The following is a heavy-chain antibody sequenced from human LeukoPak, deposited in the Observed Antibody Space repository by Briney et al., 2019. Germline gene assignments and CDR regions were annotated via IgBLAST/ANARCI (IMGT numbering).Heavy chain of an antibody. CDR1: GFTFSSYS. Sequence: GGSLRLSCAASGFTFSSYSMNWVRQAPGKGLEWVSSISSSSSYIYYADSVKGRFTISRDNAKNSLYPQMNSLRAEDTAVYYCARVSPPNYDFWSGYYPYYFDYWGQGTLVTVSS. V-gene: IGHV3-21*01. J-gene: IGHJ4*02. CDR2: ISSSSSYI. CDR3: ARVSPPNYDFWSGYYPYYFDY. D-gene: IGHD3-3*01.